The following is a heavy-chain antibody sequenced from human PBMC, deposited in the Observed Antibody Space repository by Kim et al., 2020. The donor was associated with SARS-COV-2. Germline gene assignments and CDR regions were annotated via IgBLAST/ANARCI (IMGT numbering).Heavy chain of an antibody. Sequence: GGSLRLSCSASGFTFSSYAMHWVREAPGKGLEYVSAISSNGGSTYYTDSVKGRFTISRDNSKNTLYLQMSSLRAEDTAVYYCVETVTNYYYYGMDVWGQGTTVTVSS. CDR2: ISSNGGST. J-gene: IGHJ6*02. D-gene: IGHD4-4*01. V-gene: IGHV3-64D*09. CDR1: GFTFSSYA. CDR3: VETVTNYYYYGMDV.